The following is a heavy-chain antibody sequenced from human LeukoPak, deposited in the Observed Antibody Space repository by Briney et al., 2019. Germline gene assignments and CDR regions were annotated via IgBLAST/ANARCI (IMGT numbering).Heavy chain of an antibody. V-gene: IGHV3-23*01. J-gene: IGHJ4*02. D-gene: IGHD2-15*01. CDR3: AKDGRCSGGSCYSSTDY. CDR2: ISGSCGST. Sequence: GGSLRLSCAASGFTFSSYAMSWVRQAPGKGLEWVSTISGSCGSTYYADSVKGRFTISRDNSKNTLCLQMNSLRAEDTAVYYCAKDGRCSGGSCYSSTDYWGQGTLVTVSS. CDR1: GFTFSSYA.